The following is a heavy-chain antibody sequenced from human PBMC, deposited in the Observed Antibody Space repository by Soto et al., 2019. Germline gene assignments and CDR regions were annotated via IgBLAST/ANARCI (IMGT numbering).Heavy chain of an antibody. D-gene: IGHD3-3*01. J-gene: IGHJ4*02. V-gene: IGHV4-34*01. CDR3: ASLRYDFWSGYRYYFDY. CDR1: GGSFSGYY. CDR2: INHSGST. Sequence: PFETLSLTCAVYGGSFSGYYWSWIRQPPGKGLEWIGEINHSGSTNYNPSLKSRVTISVDTSKNQFSLKLSSVTAADTAVYYCASLRYDFWSGYRYYFDYWGQGTLVTVSS.